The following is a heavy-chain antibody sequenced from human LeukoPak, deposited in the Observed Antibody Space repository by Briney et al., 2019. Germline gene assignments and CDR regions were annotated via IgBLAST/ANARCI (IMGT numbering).Heavy chain of an antibody. CDR3: CWGRYGGYFDY. J-gene: IGHJ4*02. D-gene: IGHD3-9*01. V-gene: IGHV1-8*03. CDR1: GYTFTSYD. Sequence: ASVKVSCKASGYTFTSYDINWVRQATGQGLEWMGWMNPNSGNTGYAQKFQGRVTITRNTSISAAYMELSSLRSEDPAVYYFCWGRYGGYFDYWGQGTLVTVSS. CDR2: MNPNSGNT.